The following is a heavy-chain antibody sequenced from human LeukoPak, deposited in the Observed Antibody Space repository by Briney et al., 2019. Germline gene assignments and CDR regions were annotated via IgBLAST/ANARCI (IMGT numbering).Heavy chain of an antibody. D-gene: IGHD6-19*01. Sequence: GGSLRLSCAASRFTFSNYGMNWVRQAPGKGLEWVSSISSSGSDIYYADSVKGRFTISRENAKNSLYLQMNSLRAEDTAVYYCARDRGYSSAWYWGMDVWGKGTTVTVSS. CDR3: ARDRGYSSAWYWGMDV. V-gene: IGHV3-21*01. CDR2: ISSSGSDI. CDR1: RFTFSNYG. J-gene: IGHJ6*03.